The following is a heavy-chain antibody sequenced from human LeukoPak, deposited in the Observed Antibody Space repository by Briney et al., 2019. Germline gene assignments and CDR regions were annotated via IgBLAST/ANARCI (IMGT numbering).Heavy chain of an antibody. CDR1: GYTFTSYY. CDR2: INPSGGST. CDR3: ASRRYSTATASNDVSQSVDY. Sequence: ASVNVSCKASGYTFTSYYMHWVRQAPGQGLEWMGIINPSGGSTSYAQKFQGRVTMTRDTSTSTVYMELSSLRSEDTDVYSCASRRYSTATASNDVSQSVDYWGQGTLVTVSS. V-gene: IGHV1-46*01. J-gene: IGHJ4*02. D-gene: IGHD2-8*01.